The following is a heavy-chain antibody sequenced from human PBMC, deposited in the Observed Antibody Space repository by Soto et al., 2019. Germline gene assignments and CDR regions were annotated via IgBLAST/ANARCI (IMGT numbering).Heavy chain of an antibody. CDR2: IIPIFGTA. CDR1: GGTFSSYA. J-gene: IGHJ2*01. CDR3: ARGVTIFGVVISYFDL. D-gene: IGHD3-3*01. Sequence: QVQLVQSGAEVKKPGSSMKVSCKASGGTFSSYAISWVRQAPGQGLEWMGGIIPIFGTANYAQKFQGRVTITADESTSTAYMELSSLRSEDMAVYYRARGVTIFGVVISYFDLWGRATLVTVSS. V-gene: IGHV1-69*01.